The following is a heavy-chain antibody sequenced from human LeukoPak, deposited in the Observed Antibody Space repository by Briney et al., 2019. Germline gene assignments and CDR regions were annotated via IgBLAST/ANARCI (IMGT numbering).Heavy chain of an antibody. CDR2: INASGVST. D-gene: IGHD6-6*01. J-gene: IGHJ5*02. CDR3: ARDGSSSGWFDR. V-gene: IGHV1-46*01. CDR1: GYTFTSYY. Sequence: ASVTVSCTASGYTFTSYYIHWVRQAPGHGLEWMGIINASGVSTIYAQKLQGRVTMTSDMSTSTVYMEVSSLRSEDTAVYHCARDGSSSGWFDRWGQGTLVTVS.